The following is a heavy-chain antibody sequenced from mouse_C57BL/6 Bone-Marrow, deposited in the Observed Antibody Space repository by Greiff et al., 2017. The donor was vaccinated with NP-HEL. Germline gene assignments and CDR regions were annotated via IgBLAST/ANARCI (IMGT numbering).Heavy chain of an antibody. J-gene: IGHJ2*01. CDR2: IRSKSNNYAT. D-gene: IGHD2-3*01. CDR3: VRQGYDGYYLDY. CDR1: GFSFNTYA. Sequence: VQLKESGGGLVQPKGSLKLSCAASGFSFNTYAMNWVRQAPGKGLDWVARIRSKSNNYATYYADSLKDRFTISRDDSESMLYLQMNNLKTEDTAMYYCVRQGYDGYYLDYWGQGTTLTVSS. V-gene: IGHV10-1*01.